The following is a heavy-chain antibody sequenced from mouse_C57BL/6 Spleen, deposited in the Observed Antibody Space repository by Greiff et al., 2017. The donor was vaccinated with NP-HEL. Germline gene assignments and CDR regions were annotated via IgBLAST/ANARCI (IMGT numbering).Heavy chain of an antibody. CDR2: INPNNGGT. D-gene: IGHD1-1*01. Sequence: VQLQQSGPELVKPGASVKISCKASGYTFTDYYMNWVKQSHGKSLEWLGDINPNNGGTSYNQKFKGKATLTVDKSSSTAYMELRSLTSEDSAVYYCAIYYGFAYWGQGTLVTVSA. J-gene: IGHJ3*01. V-gene: IGHV1-26*01. CDR1: GYTFTDYY. CDR3: AIYYGFAY.